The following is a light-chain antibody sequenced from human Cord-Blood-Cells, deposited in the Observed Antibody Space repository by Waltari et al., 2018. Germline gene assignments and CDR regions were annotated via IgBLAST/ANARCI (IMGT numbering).Light chain of an antibody. CDR3: SSYTSSSTLGV. V-gene: IGLV2-14*01. CDR1: SSHVRRYNS. CDR2: DVS. Sequence: QSALTQPPSESGSPGHSITIACSGTSSHVRRYNSVSWYQQHPGKAPKLMIYDVSNRPSGVSNRFSGSKSGNTASLTISGLQAEDEADYYCSSYTSSSTLGVFGGGTELTVL. J-gene: IGLJ3*02.